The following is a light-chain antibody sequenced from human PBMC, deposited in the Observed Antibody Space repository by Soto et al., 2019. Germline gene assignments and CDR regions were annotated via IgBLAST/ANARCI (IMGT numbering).Light chain of an antibody. J-gene: IGKJ4*01. CDR1: QGISSY. CDR3: QQLNSYPLT. V-gene: IGKV1-9*01. CDR2: AAS. Sequence: DVQWTQSPSFLSASVGDRVTITCRASQGISSYLAWYQQKPGKAPKLLIYAASTLQSGVPSRFSGSGSGTEFPLTISSLQPEDFATYYCQQLNSYPLTFGGGTKVDIK.